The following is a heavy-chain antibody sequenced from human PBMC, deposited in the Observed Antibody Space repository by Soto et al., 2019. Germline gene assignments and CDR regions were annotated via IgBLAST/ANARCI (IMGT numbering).Heavy chain of an antibody. CDR3: AKGEMATIRNSFDP. CDR2: LSRSGGAT. CDR1: AFSLTSCS. Sequence: VGSLRLSCVTSAFSLTSCSMSWVRQTPGKGLEWVSALSRSGGATYYADSVKGRFTISRDTSTNTLYLQMSNLRAEDTAIYYCAKGEMATIRNSFDPWGQGTLVTVSS. D-gene: IGHD5-12*01. J-gene: IGHJ5*02. V-gene: IGHV3-23*01.